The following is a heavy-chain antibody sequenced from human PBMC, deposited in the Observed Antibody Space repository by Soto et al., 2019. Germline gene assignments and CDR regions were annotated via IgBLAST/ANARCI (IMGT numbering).Heavy chain of an antibody. D-gene: IGHD1-20*01. CDR3: ARVGGINWFDP. CDR1: DGSIVGGGCY. J-gene: IGHJ5*02. Sequence: SLTLCVTCTVADGSIVGGGCYWDWNRQYPGKGLEWIGYIYYSGSTYYNPSLKSRVTISVDTSKNQFSLKLSSVTAADTAVYYCARVGGINWFDPWGQGTLVTVSS. V-gene: IGHV4-31*03. CDR2: IYYSGST.